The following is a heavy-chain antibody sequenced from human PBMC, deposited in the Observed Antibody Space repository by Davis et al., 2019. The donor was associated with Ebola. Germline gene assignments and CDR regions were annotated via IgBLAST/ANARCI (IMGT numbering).Heavy chain of an antibody. CDR1: GGSISSYY. CDR2: IYYSGST. D-gene: IGHD2-2*01. Sequence: PSETLSLTCTVSGGSISSYYWSWIRQPPGKGLEWIGYIYYSGSTNYNPSLKSRVTISVDTSKNQFSLKLSSVTAADTAVYYCAGGYCSSTSCPRGMDVWGQGTTVTVSS. V-gene: IGHV4-59*08. J-gene: IGHJ6*02. CDR3: AGGYCSSTSCPRGMDV.